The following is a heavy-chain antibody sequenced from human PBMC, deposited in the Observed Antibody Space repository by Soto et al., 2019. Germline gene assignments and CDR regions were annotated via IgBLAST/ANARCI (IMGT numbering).Heavy chain of an antibody. J-gene: IGHJ3*02. D-gene: IGHD1-26*01. Sequence: QVQLVESGGGVVQPGGSLRLSCAASGFTFSDYYMSWIRQTPGKGLEWVSYIGSSGSPIYYADSVKGRFTISRDNAKNSLYLQMNSLRAEDTAVYYCASGRSPVGRAFDIWGQGTMVTVSS. CDR2: IGSSGSPI. V-gene: IGHV3-11*01. CDR1: GFTFSDYY. CDR3: ASGRSPVGRAFDI.